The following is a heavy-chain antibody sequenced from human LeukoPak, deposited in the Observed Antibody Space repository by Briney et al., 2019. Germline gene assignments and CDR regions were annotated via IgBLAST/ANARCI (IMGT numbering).Heavy chain of an antibody. Sequence: GGSLRLSCAASGFTFSSYAMSWVRQAPGKGLEYVSAISSNGGSRYYADSVKGRFTISRDNSKNTLYLQMSGLRAEDTAVYYCVVQGWVFRAPTQYYFDYWGQGTLVTVSS. CDR3: VVQGWVFRAPTQYYFDY. J-gene: IGHJ4*02. D-gene: IGHD1-1*01. CDR2: ISSNGGSR. V-gene: IGHV3-64D*06. CDR1: GFTFSSYA.